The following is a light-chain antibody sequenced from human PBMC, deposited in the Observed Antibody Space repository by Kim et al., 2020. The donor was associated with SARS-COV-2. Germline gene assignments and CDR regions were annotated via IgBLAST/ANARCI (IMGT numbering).Light chain of an antibody. CDR1: KLGDKY. J-gene: IGLJ2*01. V-gene: IGLV3-1*01. CDR3: QAWDSSTEV. Sequence: SYELTQPPSVSVSPGQTASITCSGDKLGDKYACWYQQKPGQSPVLVIYQNRKRPSGIPERFSGSNSGNTATLTISGTQAMDEADYYCQAWDSSTEVFGGGTQLTVL. CDR2: QNR.